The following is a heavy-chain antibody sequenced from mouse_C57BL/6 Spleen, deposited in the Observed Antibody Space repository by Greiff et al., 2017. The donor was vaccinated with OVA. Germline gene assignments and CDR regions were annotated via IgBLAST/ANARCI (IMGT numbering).Heavy chain of an antibody. Sequence: DVHLVESGGGLVKPGGSLKLSCAASGFTFSDYGMHWVRQAPEKGLEWVAYISSGSSTIYYADTVKGRFTISRDNAKNTLFLQMTSLRSEDTAMYYCARNRYYGSSPHWYFDVWGTGTTVTVSS. V-gene: IGHV5-17*01. J-gene: IGHJ1*03. CDR3: ARNRYYGSSPHWYFDV. CDR1: GFTFSDYG. D-gene: IGHD1-1*01. CDR2: ISSGSSTI.